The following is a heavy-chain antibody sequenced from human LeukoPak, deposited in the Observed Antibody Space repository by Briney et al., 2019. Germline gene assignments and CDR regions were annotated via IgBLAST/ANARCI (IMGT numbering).Heavy chain of an antibody. CDR2: ISYDGSNK. J-gene: IGHJ4*02. D-gene: IGHD2-15*01. CDR1: GFTFSSYA. V-gene: IGHV3-30-3*01. Sequence: GRSLRLSCAASGFTFSSYAMHWVRQAPGKGLEWVAVISYDGSNKYYADSVKGRFTISRDNSKNTLYLQMNSLRAEDTAVYYCARDGYCSGGSCYSGVSLDYWGQGTLVTVSS. CDR3: ARDGYCSGGSCYSGVSLDY.